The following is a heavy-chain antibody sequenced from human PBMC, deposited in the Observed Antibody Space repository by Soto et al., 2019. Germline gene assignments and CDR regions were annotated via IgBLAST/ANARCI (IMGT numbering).Heavy chain of an antibody. J-gene: IGHJ4*02. D-gene: IGHD1-26*01. V-gene: IGHV3-30*18. CDR3: AKVKEVGAITLFDY. CDR1: GFTFSSYG. CDR2: ISYDGSNK. Sequence: LRLSCAASGFTFSSYGMHWVRQAPGKGLEWVAVISYDGSNKYYADSVKGRFTISRDNSKNTLYLQMNSLRAEDTAVYYCAKVKEVGAITLFDYWGQGTLVTVSS.